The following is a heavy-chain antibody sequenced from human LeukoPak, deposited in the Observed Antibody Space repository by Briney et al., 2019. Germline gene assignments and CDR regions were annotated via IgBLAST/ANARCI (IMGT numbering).Heavy chain of an antibody. CDR1: GGSISSGGYY. D-gene: IGHD3-22*01. J-gene: IGHJ4*02. CDR3: ARVGSSGYYLDY. V-gene: IGHV4-31*03. CDR2: IYYSGSA. Sequence: PSETLSLTCTVSGGSISSGGYYWSWIRPHPGKALEWIGYIYYSGSAYYNPSLKSRVTISVDTSKNQFSLKLSSVTAADTAMYYCARVGSSGYYLDYWGQGTLVTVSS.